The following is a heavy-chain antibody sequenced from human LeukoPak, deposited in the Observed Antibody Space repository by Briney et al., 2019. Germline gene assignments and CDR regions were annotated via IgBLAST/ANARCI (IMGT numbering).Heavy chain of an antibody. CDR3: ARGRVYSSGWYLCDY. D-gene: IGHD6-19*01. CDR1: GYTFTSYG. V-gene: IGHV1-18*01. Sequence: ASVKVSCKASGYTFTSYGISWVRQAPGQGLEWMGWISVYNGNTNYAQKLQGRVTMTTDTSTSTAYVELRSLRSDDTAVYYCARGRVYSSGWYLCDYWGQGTLVTVSS. CDR2: ISVYNGNT. J-gene: IGHJ4*02.